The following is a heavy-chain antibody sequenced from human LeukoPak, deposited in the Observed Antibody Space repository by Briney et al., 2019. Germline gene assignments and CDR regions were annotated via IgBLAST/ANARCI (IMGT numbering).Heavy chain of an antibody. CDR3: ARGVRFLEWSYDY. V-gene: IGHV4-59*01. Sequence: PSETLSLTCTVSGGSISSYYWSWIRQPPGKGLEWIGYIYYSGSTNYNPSLKSRVTISVDTSKNQFSLKLSSVTAADTAVYYCARGVRFLEWSYDYWGQGTLVTVSS. D-gene: IGHD3-3*01. J-gene: IGHJ4*02. CDR1: GGSISSYY. CDR2: IYYSGST.